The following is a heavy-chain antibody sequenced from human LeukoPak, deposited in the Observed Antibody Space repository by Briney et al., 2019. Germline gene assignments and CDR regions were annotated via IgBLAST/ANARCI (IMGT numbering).Heavy chain of an antibody. V-gene: IGHV3-66*01. CDR3: ARAGQGDSSSWYAWDYYYYMDV. J-gene: IGHJ6*03. D-gene: IGHD6-13*01. CDR1: GFTVSSNY. Sequence: GGSLRLSCAASGFTVSSNYMSWVRQAPGKGLEWVSVIYSGGSTYYADSVKGRFAISRDNSKNTLYLQMNSLRAEDTAVYYCARAGQGDSSSWYAWDYYYYMDVWGKGTTDTVSS. CDR2: IYSGGST.